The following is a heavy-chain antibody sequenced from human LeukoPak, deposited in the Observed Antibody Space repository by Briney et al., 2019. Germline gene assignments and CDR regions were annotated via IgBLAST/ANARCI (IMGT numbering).Heavy chain of an antibody. CDR3: AREDCSGGSCFSSPFDY. V-gene: IGHV1-69*01. Sequence: ASVKVSCKASGGTFSSYAISWVRQAPGQGLEWMGGIIPIFDTASYAQKFQGRVTITADESTSTAYMELSSLRSEDTAMYYCAREDCSGGSCFSSPFDYWGQGTLVTVSP. D-gene: IGHD2-15*01. CDR1: GGTFSSYA. CDR2: IIPIFDTA. J-gene: IGHJ4*02.